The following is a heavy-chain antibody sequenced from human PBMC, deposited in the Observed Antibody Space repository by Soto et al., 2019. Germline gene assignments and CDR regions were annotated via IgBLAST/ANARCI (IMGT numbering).Heavy chain of an antibody. CDR1: GYTFINYG. CDR3: ARTYFHDSLVWDWTDAFDN. Sequence: QVPLVQSGPEVKKPGASVKVSCEASGYTFINYGISWVRQAPGQGLEWMGWIGVYNGDTQYTQRLQERVTMTRDTSSTTAYMGLRNLRSAETAVHYCARTYFHDSLVWDWTDAFDNWGQGTMVTVSA. CDR2: IGVYNGDT. D-gene: IGHD3-16*01. V-gene: IGHV1-18*01. J-gene: IGHJ3*02.